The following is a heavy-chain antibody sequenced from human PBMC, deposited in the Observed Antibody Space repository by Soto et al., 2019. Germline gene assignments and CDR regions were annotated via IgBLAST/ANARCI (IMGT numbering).Heavy chain of an antibody. Sequence: QITLKESGPPLVNPTQTLTLTCSFSGFSLTTSRVGVGWIRQPPGEALEWLAIIYWDDDKRYSPSLQSRLAITKDTSKNQVVLTTPNLDPVDTGTYYCAHIMITFGGVTALDAFDFWGQGTMVTVSS. J-gene: IGHJ3*01. CDR2: IYWDDDK. CDR1: GFSLTTSRVG. V-gene: IGHV2-5*02. CDR3: AHIMITFGGVTALDAFDF. D-gene: IGHD3-16*01.